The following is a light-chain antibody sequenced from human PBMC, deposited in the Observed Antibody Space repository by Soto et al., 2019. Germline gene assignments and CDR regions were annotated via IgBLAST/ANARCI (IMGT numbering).Light chain of an antibody. CDR2: DND. CDR3: GAWDSSLTAVV. CDR1: SSNIGNNY. V-gene: IGLV1-51*01. J-gene: IGLJ2*01. Sequence: QSVLTQPPSVSAAPGQTVTISCSGSSSNIGNNYVSWYQQLPGTAPKRLIFDNDQRPPGILDRFSGSKSGTSPTLGITGLQTGDEADYYCGAWDSSLTAVVFGGGTKLTVL.